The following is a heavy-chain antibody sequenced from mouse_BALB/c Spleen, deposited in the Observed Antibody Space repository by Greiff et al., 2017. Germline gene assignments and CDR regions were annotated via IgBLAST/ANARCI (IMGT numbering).Heavy chain of an antibody. CDR2: ISLKSNNSAT. J-gene: IGHJ3*01. CDR1: GFTFSNYW. Sequence: LQQSGGGLVQPGGSMKLSCVASGFTFSNYWMNWVRQSPEKGLEWVAEISLKSNNSATHYAVSVKGRFTISRDDSKSSVYLQMNNLRAEDTGIYYCTRRGGSYAAGLAYWGQGTLVTVSA. V-gene: IGHV6-6*02. CDR3: TRRGGSYAAGLAY. D-gene: IGHD1-1*02.